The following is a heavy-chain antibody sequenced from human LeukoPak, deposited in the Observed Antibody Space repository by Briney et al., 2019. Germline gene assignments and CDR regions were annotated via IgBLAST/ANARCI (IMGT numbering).Heavy chain of an antibody. CDR2: IIPIFGTA. D-gene: IGHD3-10*01. J-gene: IGHJ4*02. CDR1: GGTFSSYA. V-gene: IGHV1-69*13. CDR3: AREGYYYGSGSYFNY. Sequence: ASVKVPRKASGGTFSSYAISWVRQAPGQGLEWMGGIIPIFGTANYAQKFQGRVTITADESTSTAYMELSSLRSEDTAVYYCAREGYYYGSGSYFNYWGQGTLVTVSS.